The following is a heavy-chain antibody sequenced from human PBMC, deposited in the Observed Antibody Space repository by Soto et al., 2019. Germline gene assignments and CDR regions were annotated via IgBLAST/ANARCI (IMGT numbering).Heavy chain of an antibody. J-gene: IGHJ4*02. D-gene: IGHD3-10*01. CDR2: IYSGGST. V-gene: IGHV3-66*01. Sequence: EVQLVESGGGLVPPGGSLRLSCAASGFTVSSNYMRWVRQAPGKGLEWVSVIYSGGSTYYEDYVKGRFTISRDNYKNTLYLQINTLRADDTAVYYCAIFRRDYWVDYGGQGTLVTVSS. CDR3: AIFRRDYWVDY. CDR1: GFTVSSNY.